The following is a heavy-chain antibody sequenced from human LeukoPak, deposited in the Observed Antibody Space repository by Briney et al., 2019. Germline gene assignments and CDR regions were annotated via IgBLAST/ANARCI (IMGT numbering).Heavy chain of an antibody. J-gene: IGHJ4*02. CDR1: GYSFPAKF. D-gene: IGHD5-18*01. CDR3: ARGQYRYAVDY. CDR2: INPNNGDT. V-gene: IGHV1-2*02. Sequence: ASVKVSCKASGYSFPAKFMHWVRQAPGQGLEWMGWINPNNGDTTFAQKFQDRGTMTRDTSISTAYMELSSLTSDDTAIYYCARGQYRYAVDYWGQGTLVTVSS.